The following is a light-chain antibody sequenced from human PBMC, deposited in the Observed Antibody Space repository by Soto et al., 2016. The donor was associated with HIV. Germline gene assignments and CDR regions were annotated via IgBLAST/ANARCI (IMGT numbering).Light chain of an antibody. CDR1: QGISNY. CDR2: AAS. Sequence: DIQMTQSPSSVSASVGDRVTITCRASQGISNYLAWYQQKAGKAPKLLISAASTLESGVPSRFRGSGSGTDFTLTITSLQPEDVATYYCQKYNGAPALTFGGGTKVEIK. J-gene: IGKJ4*01. V-gene: IGKV1-27*01. CDR3: QKYNGAPALT.